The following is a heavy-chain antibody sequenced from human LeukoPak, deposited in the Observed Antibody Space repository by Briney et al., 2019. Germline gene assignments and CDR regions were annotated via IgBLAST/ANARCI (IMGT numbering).Heavy chain of an antibody. Sequence: SETLSLTCAVYGGSFSGYYWCWIRQPPGKGLEWIGEINHSGGTSYNPSLKSRVTISVDTSKNQFSLKLSSVTAADTAVYYCARDYYYWGQGTLVTVSS. D-gene: IGHD3-10*01. CDR2: INHSGGT. J-gene: IGHJ4*02. CDR3: ARDYYY. CDR1: GGSFSGYY. V-gene: IGHV4-34*01.